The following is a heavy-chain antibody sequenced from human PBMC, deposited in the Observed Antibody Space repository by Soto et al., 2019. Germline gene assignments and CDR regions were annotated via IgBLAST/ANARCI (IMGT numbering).Heavy chain of an antibody. CDR2: ISYDGSNK. CDR1: GFTFSSYG. D-gene: IGHD6-19*01. Sequence: QVQLVESGGGVVQPGRSLRLSCAASGFTFSSYGMHWVRQAPGKGLEWVAVISYDGSNKYYADSVKGRFTISRDNSKNTLYLQMNSLGAEDRAVYYCARDRGPIAVAGGDHWCQGTLVTVSS. V-gene: IGHV3-30*03. J-gene: IGHJ4*02. CDR3: ARDRGPIAVAGGDH.